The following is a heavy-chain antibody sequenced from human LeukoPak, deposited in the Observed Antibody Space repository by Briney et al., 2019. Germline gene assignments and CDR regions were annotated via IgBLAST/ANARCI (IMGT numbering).Heavy chain of an antibody. CDR2: MNPNSGNT. CDR3: ARRVVEMATIDAFDI. V-gene: IGHV1-8*01. J-gene: IGHJ3*02. D-gene: IGHD5-24*01. Sequence: ASVKVSCKASGYTFTSYDINWVRQATGQGLEWMGWMNPNSGNTGYAQKFQGRVTMTRNTSISTAYTELSSLRSEDTAVYYCARRVVEMATIDAFDIWGQGTMLTVSS. CDR1: GYTFTSYD.